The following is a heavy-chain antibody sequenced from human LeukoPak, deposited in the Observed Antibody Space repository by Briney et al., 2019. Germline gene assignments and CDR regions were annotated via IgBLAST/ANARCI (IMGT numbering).Heavy chain of an antibody. J-gene: IGHJ4*02. CDR3: ARAFVVVAATPDY. CDR2: IGSSGSTI. Sequence: GGSLRLSCAASGFTFSSYEMNWVRQAPGKGLEWVSYIGSSGSTIYYADSVKGRFTISRDNAKNSLYLQMNSLRAEDTAVYYCARAFVVVAATPDYWGQGTLVTVSS. D-gene: IGHD2-15*01. CDR1: GFTFSSYE. V-gene: IGHV3-48*03.